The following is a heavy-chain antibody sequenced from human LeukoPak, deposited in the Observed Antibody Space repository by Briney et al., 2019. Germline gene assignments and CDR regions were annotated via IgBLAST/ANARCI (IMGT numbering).Heavy chain of an antibody. D-gene: IGHD6-13*01. V-gene: IGHV4-30-4*08. Sequence: SQTLSLTCTVSGGSISSGDYYWSWIRQPPGKGLEWNGYIYYSGSTYYNPSLKSRVTISVDTSKTQFSLKLSSVTAADTAVYYCARKISIEAAAAGTAEYFQHWGQGTLVTVSS. CDR1: GGSISSGDYY. CDR3: ARKISIEAAAAGTAEYFQH. CDR2: IYYSGST. J-gene: IGHJ1*01.